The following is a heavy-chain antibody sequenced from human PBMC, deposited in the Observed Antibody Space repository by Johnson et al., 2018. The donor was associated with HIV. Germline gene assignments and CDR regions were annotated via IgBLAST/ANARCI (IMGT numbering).Heavy chain of an antibody. J-gene: IGHJ3*02. V-gene: IGHV3-30*14. CDR1: GFRFSTYA. CDR3: ARDPGFDTAPNDAFDI. CDR2: ISYDGSNK. D-gene: IGHD3-9*01. Sequence: VPLVESGGGVVQPGRSLRLSCAASGFRFSTYAMHWVRQAPGKGLEWVALISYDGSNKYYTDSVKGRFTISRDNSKNTLYLQMNSLRAEDTAVYYCARDPGFDTAPNDAFDIWGQGTMVTVSS.